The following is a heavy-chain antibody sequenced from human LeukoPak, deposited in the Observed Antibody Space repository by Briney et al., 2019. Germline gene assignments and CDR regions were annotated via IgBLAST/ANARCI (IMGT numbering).Heavy chain of an antibody. CDR2: INSDGSTT. V-gene: IGHV3-74*01. Sequence: PGGSLRLSCAASGVTFRHYWIHWVRQAPGKGLVWVSRINSDGSTTTYADSVKGRFTISRDNDKNTLFLQMNSLRAEVTAVYFCARDYNWIYGDYWGQGTLVTVSS. CDR3: ARDYNWIYGDY. J-gene: IGHJ4*02. D-gene: IGHD1-7*01. CDR1: GVTFRHYW.